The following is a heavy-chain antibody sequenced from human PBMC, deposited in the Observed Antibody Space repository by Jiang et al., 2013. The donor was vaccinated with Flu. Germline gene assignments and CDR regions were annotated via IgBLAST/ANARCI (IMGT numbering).Heavy chain of an antibody. CDR2: ISGSGDTT. V-gene: IGHV3-23*01. CDR1: GFTFSTHA. Sequence: QLLESGGGVVQPGGSLRLSCAASGFTFSTHAIHWVRQAPGKGLEWVSLISGSGDTTSYADSVKGRFTISRDNSKNTLYLQMNSLRAEDTAVYYCAKDRLRPYYDYWSGHSGVDAFDIWGQGTMVTVSS. J-gene: IGHJ3*02. D-gene: IGHD3-3*01. CDR3: AKDRLRPYYDYWSGHSGVDAFDI.